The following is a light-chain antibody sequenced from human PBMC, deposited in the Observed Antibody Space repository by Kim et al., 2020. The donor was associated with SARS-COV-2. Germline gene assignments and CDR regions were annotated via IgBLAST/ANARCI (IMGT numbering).Light chain of an antibody. CDR1: SGSIASTN. J-gene: IGLJ3*02. CDR3: QSFDSNIQV. V-gene: IGLV6-57*01. CDR2: ENN. Sequence: NFMLTQPHSVSESPGKTVTISCTRSSGSIASTNVQWYQQRPGTPPTAVIFENNQRPSGVPDRFSGSIDGSSNSASLTISGLKTEDEADYYCQSFDSNIQVFGGGTKLTVL.